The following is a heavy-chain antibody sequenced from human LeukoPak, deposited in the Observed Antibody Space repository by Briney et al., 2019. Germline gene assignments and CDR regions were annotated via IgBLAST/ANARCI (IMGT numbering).Heavy chain of an antibody. Sequence: GASVKVSCKASGGTFSSYAISWVRQAPGQGLEWMGGIIPIFGTANYAQKFQGRVTITTDESTSAAYMELSSLRSEDTAVYYCARASYDFWSGYHQLYGFDYWGQGTLVTVSS. J-gene: IGHJ4*02. CDR1: GGTFSSYA. V-gene: IGHV1-69*05. CDR3: ARASYDFWSGYHQLYGFDY. D-gene: IGHD3-3*01. CDR2: IIPIFGTA.